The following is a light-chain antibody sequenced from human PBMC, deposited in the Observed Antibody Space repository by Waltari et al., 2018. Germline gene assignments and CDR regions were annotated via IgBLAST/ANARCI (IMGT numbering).Light chain of an antibody. V-gene: IGLV1-51*02. J-gene: IGLJ7*01. Sequence: QSVLTQPPSVSAAPGQRVTISCSGGSSNIGNNYVSWYRQFPGTAPKLLIYENTELASGSPGLFSGSKSGTSATLDITGLQAGDEADYYCGTWDSSLSGAVFGGGTHLTVL. CDR1: SSNIGNNY. CDR2: ENT. CDR3: GTWDSSLSGAV.